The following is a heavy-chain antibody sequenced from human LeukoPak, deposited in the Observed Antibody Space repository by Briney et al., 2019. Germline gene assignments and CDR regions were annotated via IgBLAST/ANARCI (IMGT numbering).Heavy chain of an antibody. Sequence: SETLSLTCTVSGDSISSSSYYWGWIRQPPGRGLEWIGRIYYSGSTYHNPSLKSRVTISIDTSKNQFSLKLSSVTAADTAVYYCARVATGYSSDWYGEYFQHWGQGTLVTVSS. CDR1: GDSISSSSYY. J-gene: IGHJ1*01. CDR3: ARVATGYSSDWYGEYFQH. CDR2: IYYSGST. V-gene: IGHV4-39*07. D-gene: IGHD6-19*01.